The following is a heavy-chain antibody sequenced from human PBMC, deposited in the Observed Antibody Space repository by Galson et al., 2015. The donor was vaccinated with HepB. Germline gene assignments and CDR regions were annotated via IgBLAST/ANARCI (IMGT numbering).Heavy chain of an antibody. Sequence: SVKVSCKASGGTFSSYAISWVRQAPGQGLVWMGGIIPIFGTANYAQKFQGRVTITADESTSTAYMELSSLRSEDTAVYYCARGPVLRFHSYSMDVWGQGTTVTVSS. D-gene: IGHD3-3*01. J-gene: IGHJ6*02. V-gene: IGHV1-69*13. CDR1: GGTFSSYA. CDR3: ARGPVLRFHSYSMDV. CDR2: IIPIFGTA.